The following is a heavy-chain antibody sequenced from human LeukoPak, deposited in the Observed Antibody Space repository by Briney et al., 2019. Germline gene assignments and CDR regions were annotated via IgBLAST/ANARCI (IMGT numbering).Heavy chain of an antibody. CDR2: IIPIFGTA. Sequence: SVKVSCKASGGTFSSYAISWVRQAPGQGLEWMGGIIPIFGTANYAQKFQGRVTITTDESTSTAYMELSSLRSEDTAVYYCARGYYVYVWGSYRSEGDWFDPWGQGTLVTVSS. CDR1: GGTFSSYA. J-gene: IGHJ5*02. CDR3: ARGYYVYVWGSYRSEGDWFDP. V-gene: IGHV1-69*05. D-gene: IGHD3-16*02.